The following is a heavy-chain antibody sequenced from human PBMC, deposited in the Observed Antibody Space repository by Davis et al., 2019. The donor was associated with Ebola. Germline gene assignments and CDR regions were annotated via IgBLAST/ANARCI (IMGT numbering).Heavy chain of an antibody. J-gene: IGHJ6*02. CDR2: IHPGDSET. Sequence: KVSCKGSGYTFTRFWIGWVRQMPGKGLEWMGIIHPGDSETRYSPSFQGQVIISADKSISTAYLQWSSLKASDTAIYYCARHGSTSWYEDGLDVWGQGTTVTVSS. CDR3: ARHGSTSWYEDGLDV. CDR1: GYTFTRFW. D-gene: IGHD6-13*01. V-gene: IGHV5-51*01.